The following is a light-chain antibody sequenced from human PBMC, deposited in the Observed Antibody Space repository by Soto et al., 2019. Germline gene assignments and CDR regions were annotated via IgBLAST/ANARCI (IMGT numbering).Light chain of an antibody. CDR3: QQRRDWPRT. V-gene: IGKV3-11*01. J-gene: IGKJ2*01. Sequence: EIVLTQSPATLSLSPGERATLSCRASQSISSYLAWYQQKPGQAPRLLFYDASTRTAGIPARFSGSGSGTDFPLTISSLEPEDLAVYYCQQRRDWPRTFGRGTKMEIK. CDR1: QSISSY. CDR2: DAS.